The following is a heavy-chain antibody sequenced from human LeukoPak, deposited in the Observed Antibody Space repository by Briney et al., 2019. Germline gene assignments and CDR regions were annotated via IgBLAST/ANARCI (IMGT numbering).Heavy chain of an antibody. J-gene: IGHJ6*03. V-gene: IGHV4-59*01. CDR2: IYYSGST. CDR1: GGSISSYY. D-gene: IGHD1-26*01. CDR3: ARDGGSYYPPYYYYYMDV. Sequence: SETLSLTCTVSGGSISSYYWSWIRQPPGKGLEGIGYIYYSGSTNYNPSLKSRVTISVDTSKNQFSLKLSSVTAADTAVYYCARDGGSYYPPYYYYYMDVWGKGTTVTISS.